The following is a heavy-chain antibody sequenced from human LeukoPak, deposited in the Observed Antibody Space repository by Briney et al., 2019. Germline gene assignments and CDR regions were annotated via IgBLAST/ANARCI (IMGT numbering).Heavy chain of an antibody. CDR1: GYTLTGYY. V-gene: IGHV1-2*06. Sequence: ASLKVSCKPSGYTLTGYYTHWMRQAPEQGLEWMGQIKLNSGGTNYAQKFQGRVPMTRDTSITTAYVELRRLRFDDTAIYYCASWAGGSDPVASFDYWGQGPLVPVSS. CDR3: ASWAGGSDPVASFDY. CDR2: IKLNSGGT. J-gene: IGHJ4*02. D-gene: IGHD3-16*02.